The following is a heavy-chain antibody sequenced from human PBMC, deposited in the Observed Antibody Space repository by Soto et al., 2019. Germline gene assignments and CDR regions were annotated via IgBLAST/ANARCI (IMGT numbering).Heavy chain of an antibody. CDR2: IYHSGST. CDR3: ARMRNNWNDEAFDI. D-gene: IGHD1-1*01. Sequence: SETLSLTCAVSGYSISSGYYWGWIRQPPGKGLEWIGSIYHSGSTYYNPSLKSRVTISVDTSKNQFSLKLSSVTAADTAVYYCARMRNNWNDEAFDIWGQGTMVTVSS. V-gene: IGHV4-38-2*01. CDR1: GYSISSGYY. J-gene: IGHJ3*02.